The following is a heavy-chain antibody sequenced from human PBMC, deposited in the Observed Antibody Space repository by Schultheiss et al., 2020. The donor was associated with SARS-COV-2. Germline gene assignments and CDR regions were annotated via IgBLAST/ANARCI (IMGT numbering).Heavy chain of an antibody. CDR3: AKTSSIVLTSYYYGMDV. Sequence: GGSLRLSCAASGFTVSSNYMSWVRQAPGKGLEWVSAISGSGGSTYYADSVKGRFTISRDNSKNTLYLQMNSLRAEDTAVYYCAKTSSIVLTSYYYGMDVWGQGTTVTVSS. CDR2: ISGSGGST. J-gene: IGHJ6*02. CDR1: GFTVSSNY. D-gene: IGHD2-8*01. V-gene: IGHV3-23*01.